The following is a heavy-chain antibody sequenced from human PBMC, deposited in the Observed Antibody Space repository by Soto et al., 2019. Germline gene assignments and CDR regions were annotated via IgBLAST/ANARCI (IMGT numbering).Heavy chain of an antibody. CDR3: VRDTMRASAAASLDY. V-gene: IGHV3-48*03. Sequence: PGGSLRLSCAASRFTFRTYEFNWVRQAPGRGLEWISYISVSGNIIKYAESVKGRFTISRDNAENSLHLHMSNLRVDDTALYFCVRDTMRASAAASLDYWGQGTQVTVSS. J-gene: IGHJ4*02. CDR1: RFTFRTYE. CDR2: ISVSGNII. D-gene: IGHD2-2*01.